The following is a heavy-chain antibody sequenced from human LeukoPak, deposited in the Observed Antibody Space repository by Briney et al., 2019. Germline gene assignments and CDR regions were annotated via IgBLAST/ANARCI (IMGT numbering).Heavy chain of an antibody. CDR2: IIPIFGTA. Sequence: ASVKVSCKASGGTFSSYAISWVRQAPGQGLEWMGGIIPIFGTANYAQKLQGRVTITADKSTSTAYMELSSLRSEDTAVYYCASSSVRLGVFDIWGQGTMVTVSS. CDR3: ASSSVRLGVFDI. CDR1: GGTFSSYA. V-gene: IGHV1-69*06. J-gene: IGHJ3*02. D-gene: IGHD2-8*01.